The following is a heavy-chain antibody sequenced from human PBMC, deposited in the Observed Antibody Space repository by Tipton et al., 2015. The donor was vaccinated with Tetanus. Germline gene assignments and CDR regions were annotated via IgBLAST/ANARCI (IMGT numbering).Heavy chain of an antibody. Sequence: TLSLTCNVSGDSISNYYWNWIRQPAGKGLEWIGRFYTTGSTIYNPSLRSRVTMSVDTSKNQFSLTLSSVTAADTAVYYCARGGKLGLGYFDLWGRGTLVTVSS. CDR1: GDSISNYY. J-gene: IGHJ2*01. V-gene: IGHV4-4*07. CDR2: FYTTGST. CDR3: ARGGKLGLGYFDL. D-gene: IGHD7-27*01.